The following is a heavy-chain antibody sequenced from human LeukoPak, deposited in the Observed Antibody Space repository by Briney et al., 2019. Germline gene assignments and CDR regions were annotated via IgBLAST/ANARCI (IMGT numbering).Heavy chain of an antibody. V-gene: IGHV3-30*03. Sequence: PGRSLRLSCAASGFTFSSYGMHWVRQAPGRGLEWVAVISSDGSYAYDADSVKGRLTISRDNSKNTLYLQMNSLRAEDTAVYYCATGASSSSELYYFDYWGQGTLVTVSS. CDR2: ISSDGSYA. CDR3: ATGASSSSELYYFDY. D-gene: IGHD6-6*01. J-gene: IGHJ4*02. CDR1: GFTFSSYG.